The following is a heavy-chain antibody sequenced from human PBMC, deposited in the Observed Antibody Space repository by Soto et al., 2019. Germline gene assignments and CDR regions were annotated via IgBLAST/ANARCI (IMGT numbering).Heavy chain of an antibody. Sequence: QVQLVESGGGVVQPGRSLRLSCAASEFTFSSYGMHWVRQAPGKGLEWVAVICYDGSNKYYADSVKGRFTISRDNSKNTQYLQMNSLRAEDTAVYYCARAGRCSGGSCYSGYGMDVWGQGTTVTVSS. CDR3: ARAGRCSGGSCYSGYGMDV. CDR1: EFTFSSYG. V-gene: IGHV3-33*01. CDR2: ICYDGSNK. J-gene: IGHJ6*02. D-gene: IGHD2-15*01.